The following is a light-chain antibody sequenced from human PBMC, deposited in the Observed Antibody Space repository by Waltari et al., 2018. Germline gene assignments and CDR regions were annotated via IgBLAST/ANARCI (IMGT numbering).Light chain of an antibody. CDR1: QDISSY. Sequence: IQLTQSPSSLSASVGDRVTITCRASQDISSYLSWYQQKPGKAPKLLLYAASTLQSGVPSRFSGSGSGTDFTLTSSSLQPEDFATYYCQHLNSYPPTFGQGTRLEIK. J-gene: IGKJ5*01. CDR2: AAS. V-gene: IGKV1-9*01. CDR3: QHLNSYPPT.